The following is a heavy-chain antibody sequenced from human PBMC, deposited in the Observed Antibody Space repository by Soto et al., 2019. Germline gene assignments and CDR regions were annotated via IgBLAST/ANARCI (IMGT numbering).Heavy chain of an antibody. D-gene: IGHD6-13*01. CDR3: ATLLEAAGTDYFDY. V-gene: IGHV4-34*01. CDR2: INHSGST. Sequence: SETLSLTCAVYGGSFSGYYWSWIRQPPGKGLEWIGEINHSGSTNYNPSLKSRVTISVDTSKNQFSLKLSSVTAADTAVYYCATLLEAAGTDYFDYWGPGTLVTVSS. J-gene: IGHJ4*02. CDR1: GGSFSGYY.